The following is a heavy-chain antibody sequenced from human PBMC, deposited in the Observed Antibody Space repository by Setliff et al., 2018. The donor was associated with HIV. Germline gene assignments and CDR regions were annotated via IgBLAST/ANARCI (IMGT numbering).Heavy chain of an antibody. Sequence: SETLSLTCTVSVDSVSSRSYYWSWIRQPPGKGLEWIGYIYYSGSTYYNPSLKSRVTMAVDTSKNQFSLKLNSLTAVDTAVYYCARGEDTMIVVVWGQGTLVTVSS. CDR2: IYYSGST. D-gene: IGHD3-22*01. CDR3: ARGEDTMIVVV. J-gene: IGHJ4*02. CDR1: VDSVSSRSYY. V-gene: IGHV4-61*01.